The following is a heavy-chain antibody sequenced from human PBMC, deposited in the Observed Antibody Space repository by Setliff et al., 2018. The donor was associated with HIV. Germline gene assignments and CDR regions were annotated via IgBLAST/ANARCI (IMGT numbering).Heavy chain of an antibody. D-gene: IGHD3-16*01. CDR3: ARQGFVPLGAHLFDY. CDR1: GAPIDDASYY. CDR2: IYFSERP. J-gene: IGHJ4*02. V-gene: IGHV4-39*01. Sequence: SETLSLTCSVSGAPIDDASYYWAWIRQPPGKGLEWIGSIYFSERPYYNPSLSSRVTISVDTSKNQVSLWLSSVTAADTAIYYCARQGFVPLGAHLFDYWGPGTLVTVSS.